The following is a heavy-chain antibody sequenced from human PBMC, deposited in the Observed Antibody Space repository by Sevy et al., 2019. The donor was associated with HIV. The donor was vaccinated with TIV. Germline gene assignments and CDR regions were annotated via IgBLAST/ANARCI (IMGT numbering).Heavy chain of an antibody. CDR1: GLTFSSYA. V-gene: IGHV3-23*01. CDR3: AKDRYDGSGYYPEGAFDI. CDR2: ISGSGGST. J-gene: IGHJ3*02. Sequence: GGSLRLSCAASGLTFSSYAMNWVRQAPGKGLEWVSTISGSGGSTYYGDSVKGRFTISRDNSKNTGYLQMSSLRAEDSALYYCAKDRYDGSGYYPEGAFDIWGQGIKVTVSS. D-gene: IGHD3-22*01.